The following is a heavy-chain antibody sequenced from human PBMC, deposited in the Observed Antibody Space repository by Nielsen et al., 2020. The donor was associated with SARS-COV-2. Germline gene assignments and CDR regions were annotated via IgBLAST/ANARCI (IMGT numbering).Heavy chain of an antibody. D-gene: IGHD6-6*01. Sequence: ASVKVSCKASGYTFTSYGISWVRQAPGQGLEWMGWISAYNGNTNYAQKLQGRVTMTTDTSTSTAYMELRSLRSDDTAVYYCATDDPTASNPEFDYWGQGTLVTVSS. J-gene: IGHJ4*02. CDR1: GYTFTSYG. CDR3: ATDDPTASNPEFDY. CDR2: ISAYNGNT. V-gene: IGHV1-18*04.